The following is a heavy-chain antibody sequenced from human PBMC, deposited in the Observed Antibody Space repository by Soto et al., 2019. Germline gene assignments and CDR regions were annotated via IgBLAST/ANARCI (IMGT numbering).Heavy chain of an antibody. CDR2: IYYSWST. D-gene: IGHD5-18*01. V-gene: IGHV4-31*03. Sequence: QVQLQESGPGLVTPSQTLSLTCTVSGGSISSGGYYWSWIRQHPGKGLEWIGYIYYSWSTYYNPSLKSRVTISVDTSKNQFSLKLSSVTAADTAVYYCARTDGVDTAMGYWGQGTLVTVSS. J-gene: IGHJ4*02. CDR1: GGSISSGGYY. CDR3: ARTDGVDTAMGY.